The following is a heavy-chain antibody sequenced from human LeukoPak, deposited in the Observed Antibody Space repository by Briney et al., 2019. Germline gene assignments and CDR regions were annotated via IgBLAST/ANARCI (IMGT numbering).Heavy chain of an antibody. CDR1: GFTFSSYS. Sequence: GGSLRLSCAASGFTFSSYSMNWVRQAPGKGLEWVSSISSSSSYIYYADSVKGRSTISRDNAKNSLYLQMNSLRAEGTAVYYCARDGFWSGYYNYYGMDVWGQGTTVTVSS. CDR2: ISSSSSYI. J-gene: IGHJ6*02. V-gene: IGHV3-21*01. D-gene: IGHD3-3*01. CDR3: ARDGFWSGYYNYYGMDV.